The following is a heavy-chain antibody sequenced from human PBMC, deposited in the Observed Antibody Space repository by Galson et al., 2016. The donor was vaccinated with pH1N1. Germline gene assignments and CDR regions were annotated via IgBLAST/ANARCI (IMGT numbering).Heavy chain of an antibody. CDR1: GSSFTRYW. D-gene: IGHD4-17*01. CDR3: ARQYDFGDYRGDAFDI. CDR2: VNPGGSTI. J-gene: IGHJ3*02. V-gene: IGHV5-51*03. Sequence: QSGAEVKKPGESLKISCKASGSSFTRYWIAWVRQVPGKGLEWVGVVNPGGSTIRYSPPFQGQVTISNDKSINTAYLQCISLKASDTATYYCARQYDFGDYRGDAFDIWGQGTMVIVSS.